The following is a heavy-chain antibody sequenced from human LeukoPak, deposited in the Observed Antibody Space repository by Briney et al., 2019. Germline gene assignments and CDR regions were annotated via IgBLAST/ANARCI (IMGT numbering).Heavy chain of an antibody. CDR1: GYSFTSYN. D-gene: IGHD5-24*01. CDR2: IKPSGTDT. J-gene: IGHJ3*02. Sequence: GASVKVSCKTSGYSFTSYNLHWVRQAPGQRREWMGIIKPSGTDTNNAHKLQGRVIMTTAPSTSTVYMELSSLKSEDTAVYYCARVRDGYNDAYDIWGQGTMVIVSS. V-gene: IGHV1-46*01. CDR3: ARVRDGYNDAYDI.